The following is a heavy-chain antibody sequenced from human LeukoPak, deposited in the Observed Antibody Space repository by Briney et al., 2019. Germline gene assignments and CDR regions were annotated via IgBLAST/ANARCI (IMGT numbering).Heavy chain of an antibody. V-gene: IGHV3-21*01. CDR1: GFIFSTYS. Sequence: GGSLRLSCAASGFIFSTYSMNWVRQVPGKGLEWVSGITSTSSYIYYADSVKGRFTISRDNAKNSLYLQMNSLRAEDTAVYYCSRMDIVATNYFDYWGQGTLVTVSS. D-gene: IGHD5-12*01. J-gene: IGHJ4*02. CDR3: SRMDIVATNYFDY. CDR2: ITSTSSYI.